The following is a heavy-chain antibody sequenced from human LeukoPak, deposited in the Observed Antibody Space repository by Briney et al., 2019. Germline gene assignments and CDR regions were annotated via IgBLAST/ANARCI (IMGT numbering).Heavy chain of an antibody. D-gene: IGHD2-2*01. J-gene: IGHJ4*02. CDR2: IYYNGST. Sequence: PSQTLSLTCTVSGGPISSGGYYWSWIRQHPGKGLEWIGYIYYNGSTYYNPSLKSRVTISVDTSKNQFSLKLSSVTAADTAVYYCARLYCSSTSCPFDYWGQGTLVTVSS. CDR3: ARLYCSSTSCPFDY. CDR1: GGPISSGGYY. V-gene: IGHV4-31*03.